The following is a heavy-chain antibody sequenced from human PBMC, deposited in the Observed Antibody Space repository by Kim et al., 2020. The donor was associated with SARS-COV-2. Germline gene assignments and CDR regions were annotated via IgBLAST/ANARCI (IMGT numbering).Heavy chain of an antibody. V-gene: IGHV4-59*02. CDR1: GGSVSSYY. CDR3: GRVPPNYYDSSGGPLDY. CDR2: IYYSGST. Sequence: SETLSLTCTVSGGSVSSYYWSWIRQPPGKGLEWIGYIYYSGSTNYNPSPKSRVTISVDTPKNKSSLNLTSVPPAQSAVYYLGRVPPNYYDSSGGPLDYWG. D-gene: IGHD3-22*01. J-gene: IGHJ4*01.